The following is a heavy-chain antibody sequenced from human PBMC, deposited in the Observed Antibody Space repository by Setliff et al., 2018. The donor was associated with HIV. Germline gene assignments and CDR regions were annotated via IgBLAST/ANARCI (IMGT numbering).Heavy chain of an antibody. V-gene: IGHV1-69*04. J-gene: IGHJ4*02. Sequence: ASVKVSCKASGGTFSSYTISWVRQAPGQGLEWMGRIIPILGIANYAQKFQGRVTITADKSTSTAYMELSSLRSEDTAVYYCARDRGWSVYYFDYWGQGTLVTVSS. CDR1: GGTFSSYT. CDR3: ARDRGWSVYYFDY. D-gene: IGHD6-19*01. CDR2: IIPILGIA.